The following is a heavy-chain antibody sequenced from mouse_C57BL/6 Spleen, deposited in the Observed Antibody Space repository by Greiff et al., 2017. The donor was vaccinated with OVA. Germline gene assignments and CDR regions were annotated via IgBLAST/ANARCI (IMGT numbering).Heavy chain of an antibody. CDR1: GYTFTSYW. CDR3: AREGIKLSSTVVAPFAY. Sequence: VQLQQPGAELVKPGASVKMSCKASGYTFTSYWITWVKQRPGQGLEWIGDIYPGSGSTNYNEKFKSKATLTVDTSSSTAYMQLSSLTSEDSAVYYCAREGIKLSSTVVAPFAYWGQGTLVTVSA. CDR2: IYPGSGST. V-gene: IGHV1-55*01. J-gene: IGHJ3*01. D-gene: IGHD1-1*01.